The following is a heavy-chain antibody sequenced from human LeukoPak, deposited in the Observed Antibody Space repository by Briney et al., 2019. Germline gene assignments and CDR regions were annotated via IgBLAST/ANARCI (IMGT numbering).Heavy chain of an antibody. CDR3: ARGSGWHED. CDR2: INWNGGST. CDR1: GFTFGDYG. V-gene: IGHV3-20*01. J-gene: IGHJ4*02. Sequence: SGGSLRLSCAASGFTFGDYGMSWVRQAPGKGLGWVSGINWNGGSTGYADSVKGRFTISRDNAKNSLYLQMNSLRAEDTALYHCARGSGWHEDWGQGTLVTVSS. D-gene: IGHD6-19*01.